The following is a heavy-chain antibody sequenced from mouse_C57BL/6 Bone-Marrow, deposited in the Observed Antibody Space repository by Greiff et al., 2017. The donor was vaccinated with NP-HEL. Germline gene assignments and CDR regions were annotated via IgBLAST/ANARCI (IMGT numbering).Heavy chain of an antibody. CDR3: AKKGTGSSYWYFDV. CDR2: IWRGGST. J-gene: IGHJ1*03. Sequence: VQLQQSGPGLVQPSQSLSITCTVSGFSLTSYGVHWVRQSPGKGLEWLGVIWRGGSTDYNAAFMSRLSITKDNSKSQVFFKMNSLQADDTAIYYCAKKGTGSSYWYFDVWGTGTTVTVSS. CDR1: GFSLTSYG. V-gene: IGHV2-5*01. D-gene: IGHD4-1*01.